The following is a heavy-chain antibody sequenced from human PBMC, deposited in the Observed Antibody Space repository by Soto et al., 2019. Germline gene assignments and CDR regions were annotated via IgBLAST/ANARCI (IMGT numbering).Heavy chain of an antibody. CDR3: ARDGTYYDILTGYVHQDAFDI. J-gene: IGHJ3*02. CDR1: GFTFSDYY. Sequence: GGSLRLSCAASGFTFSDYYMSWIRQAPGKGLEWVSYISSCGITIYYADSVKGRFTISRDNAKNSLYLQMNSLRAEYTAVYYCARDGTYYDILTGYVHQDAFDIWGQGTMVTVSS. CDR2: ISSCGITI. D-gene: IGHD3-9*01. V-gene: IGHV3-11*01.